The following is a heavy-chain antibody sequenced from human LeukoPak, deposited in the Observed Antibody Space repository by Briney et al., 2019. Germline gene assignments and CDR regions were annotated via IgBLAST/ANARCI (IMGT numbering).Heavy chain of an antibody. Sequence: ASVKVSCKASGGTFSSYAISWVRPAPGQGLEWMGRIIPILGIANYAQKFQGRVTITADKSTSTAYMELSRLRSEDTAVYYCARYIAAAGTSPEGPLSDYWGQGTLVTVSS. CDR1: GGTFSSYA. D-gene: IGHD6-13*01. V-gene: IGHV1-69*04. J-gene: IGHJ4*02. CDR2: IIPILGIA. CDR3: ARYIAAAGTSPEGPLSDY.